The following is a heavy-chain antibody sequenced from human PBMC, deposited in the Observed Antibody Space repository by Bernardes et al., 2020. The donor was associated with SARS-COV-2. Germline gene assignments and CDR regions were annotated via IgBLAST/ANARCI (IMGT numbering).Heavy chain of an antibody. CDR2: ISYDGSNK. CDR1: GFTFRSYG. J-gene: IGHJ6*02. V-gene: IGHV3-30*18. CDR3: AKAQETCSSTNCYNYFYYYGLDV. Sequence: GGSLILSCAASGFTFRSYGMHWVRQAPGKGLEWVAVISYDGSNKYYADSVKGRFTISRDNSKNTLYLQMNSLRAEDTAIYFCAKAQETCSSTNCYNYFYYYGLDVWGQGTPVTVSS. D-gene: IGHD2-2*01.